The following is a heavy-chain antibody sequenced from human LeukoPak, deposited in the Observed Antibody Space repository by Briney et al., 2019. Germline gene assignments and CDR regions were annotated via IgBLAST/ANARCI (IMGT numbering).Heavy chain of an antibody. CDR3: ARRYFDL. CDR2: ISYDGSNK. V-gene: IGHV3-30-3*01. Sequence: GGSLRLSCAASGFTFSSYAMHWVRQAPGKGLEWVAVISYDGSNKYYADSVKGRFTISRDNAKNSLYLQMNSLRAEDTAVYYCARRYFDLWGRGTLVTVSS. CDR1: GFTFSSYA. J-gene: IGHJ2*01.